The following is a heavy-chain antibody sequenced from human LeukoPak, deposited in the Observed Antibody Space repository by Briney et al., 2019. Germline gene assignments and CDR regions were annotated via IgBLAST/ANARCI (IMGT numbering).Heavy chain of an antibody. Sequence: GGSLRLSCAASGFTFSNAWMSWVRQAPGKGLEWVGRIKSKTDGGTTDYAAPVKGRFTISRDESKNTLYLQMNSLRAEDTAVYYCAKDPYCSSTSCSNADFDYWGQGTLVTVSS. D-gene: IGHD2-2*01. CDR2: IKSKTDGGTT. J-gene: IGHJ4*02. V-gene: IGHV3-15*01. CDR3: AKDPYCSSTSCSNADFDY. CDR1: GFTFSNAW.